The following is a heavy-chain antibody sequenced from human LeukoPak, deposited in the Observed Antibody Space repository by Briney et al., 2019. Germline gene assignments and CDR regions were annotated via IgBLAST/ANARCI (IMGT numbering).Heavy chain of an antibody. Sequence: SSETLSLTCAVYGGSFSGYYWSWIRQPPGKGLEWIGEINHNGSTNYNPSLKSRVTISVDTSKNQFSLKLSSVTAADTAVYYCAREGIAVAGILGYWGQGTLVTVSS. D-gene: IGHD6-19*01. CDR1: GGSFSGYY. J-gene: IGHJ4*02. CDR3: AREGIAVAGILGY. CDR2: INHNGST. V-gene: IGHV4-34*01.